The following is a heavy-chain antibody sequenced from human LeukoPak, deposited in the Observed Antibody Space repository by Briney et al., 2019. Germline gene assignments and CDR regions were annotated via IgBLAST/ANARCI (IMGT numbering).Heavy chain of an antibody. Sequence: PSETLSLTCTVSGGSISSSSYYWGWIRQPPGKGLEWIGSIYYSGSTYYNPSLKSRVTISVDTSKNQFSLKLSSVTAADTAVYYCARRGKGSVLHGGYGLNYYYYMDVWGKGTTVTVSS. CDR1: GGSISSSSYY. CDR2: IYYSGST. CDR3: ARRGKGSVLHGGYGLNYYYYMDV. D-gene: IGHD4-17*01. J-gene: IGHJ6*03. V-gene: IGHV4-39*01.